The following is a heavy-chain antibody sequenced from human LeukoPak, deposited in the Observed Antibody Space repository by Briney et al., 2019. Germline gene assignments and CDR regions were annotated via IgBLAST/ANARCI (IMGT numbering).Heavy chain of an antibody. D-gene: IGHD6-13*01. CDR3: ARGKQQLSDY. CDR2: INHSGST. CDR1: GGSFSGYY. J-gene: IGHJ4*02. Sequence: SETLSLTCAVYGGSFSGYYWSWIRQPPGKGLEWIGEINHSGSTNYNLSLKSRVTISVDTSKNQFSLKLSSVTAADTAVYYCARGKQQLSDYWGQGTLVTVSS. V-gene: IGHV4-34*01.